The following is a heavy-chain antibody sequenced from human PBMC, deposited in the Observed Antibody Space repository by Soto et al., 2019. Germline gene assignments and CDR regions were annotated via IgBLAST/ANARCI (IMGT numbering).Heavy chain of an antibody. J-gene: IGHJ6*02. V-gene: IGHV3-21*01. CDR2: ISSSSSYI. CDR3: AREWELLYYYYGMDV. D-gene: IGHD1-26*01. CDR1: GFTFSSYS. Sequence: EVQLVESGGGLVKPGGSLRLSCAASGFTFSSYSMNWVRQAPGKGLEWVSSISSSSSYIYYADSVKGRFTISRDNAKNSLYLQMNSLRADDTAVYYCAREWELLYYYYGMDVWGQGTTVTVSS.